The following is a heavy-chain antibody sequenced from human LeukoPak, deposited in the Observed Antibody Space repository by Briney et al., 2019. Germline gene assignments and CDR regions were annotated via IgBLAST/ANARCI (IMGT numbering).Heavy chain of an antibody. Sequence: PSETLSLTCTVSGGSISSYYWSWIRQPPGKGLEWIGYIYYSGSTNYNPSLKSRVTISVDTSKNQFSLKLSSVTAADTAVYYCARGSLSKQLGYYCYYMDVWGKGTTVTVSS. V-gene: IGHV4-59*01. CDR1: GGSISSYY. CDR2: IYYSGST. CDR3: ARGSLSKQLGYYCYYMDV. D-gene: IGHD6-6*01. J-gene: IGHJ6*03.